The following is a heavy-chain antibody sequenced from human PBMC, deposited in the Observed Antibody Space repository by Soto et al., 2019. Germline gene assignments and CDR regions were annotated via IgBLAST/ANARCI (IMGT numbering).Heavy chain of an antibody. J-gene: IGHJ4*02. CDR1: GFMFTSSA. CDR3: AAVPVLRFLKWLPAYFDY. D-gene: IGHD3-3*01. V-gene: IGHV1-58*01. CDR2: LVVGSGNT. Sequence: SVKVSCKTSGFMFTSSAVQWVRQARGQRLEWMGWLVVGSGNTHYAQHFQERVTLTRDMSTGTAYMELSSLRSEDTAVYYCAAVPVLRFLKWLPAYFDYWGQGTLVTVSS.